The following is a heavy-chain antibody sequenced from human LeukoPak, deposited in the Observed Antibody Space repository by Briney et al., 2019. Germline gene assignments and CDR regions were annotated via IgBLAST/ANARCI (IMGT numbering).Heavy chain of an antibody. J-gene: IGHJ4*02. Sequence: GGSLRLSCAASGFTFSSYAMHWVRQAPGKGLEWVAVISYDGSNKYYADSVKGRFTISRDNSKNTLCLQMNSLRAEDTAVYYCARDLDDSSGYFDYWGQGTLVTVSS. CDR1: GFTFSSYA. CDR3: ARDLDDSSGYFDY. D-gene: IGHD3-22*01. CDR2: ISYDGSNK. V-gene: IGHV3-30*04.